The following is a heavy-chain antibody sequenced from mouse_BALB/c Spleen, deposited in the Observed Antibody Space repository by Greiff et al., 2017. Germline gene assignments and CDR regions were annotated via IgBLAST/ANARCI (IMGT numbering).Heavy chain of an antibody. D-gene: IGHD2-4*01. J-gene: IGHJ3*01. V-gene: IGHV14-4*02. CDR2: IDPENGDT. CDR3: NPSMITEFAY. CDR1: GFNIKDYY. Sequence: EVQLQQSGAELVRSGASVKLSCTASGFNIKDYYMHWVKQRPEQGLEWIGWIDPENGDTEYAPKFQGKATMTADTSSNTAYLQLSSLTSEDTAVYYCNPSMITEFAYWGQGTLVTVSA.